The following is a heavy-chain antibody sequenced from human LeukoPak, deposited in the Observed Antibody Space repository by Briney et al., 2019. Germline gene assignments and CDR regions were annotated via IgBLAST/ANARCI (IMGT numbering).Heavy chain of an antibody. D-gene: IGHD3-22*01. J-gene: IGHJ5*02. CDR2: INHSGST. V-gene: IGHV4-34*01. Sequence: GSLRLSCVASGFTFSTYAMGWARQPPGKGLEWIGEINHSGSTNYNPSLKSRVTISVDTSKNQFSLKLSSVTAADTAVYYCARARRKTYYYDSSGYYYVWWFDPWGQGTLVTVSS. CDR1: GFTFSTYA. CDR3: ARARRKTYYYDSSGYYYVWWFDP.